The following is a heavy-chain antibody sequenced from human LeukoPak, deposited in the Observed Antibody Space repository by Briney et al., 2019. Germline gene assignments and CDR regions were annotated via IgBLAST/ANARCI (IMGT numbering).Heavy chain of an antibody. J-gene: IGHJ6*02. CDR2: IYSGGST. V-gene: IGHV3-53*01. CDR3: ARGVVRGRWETHYYYYGMDV. Sequence: GGSLRLSCAASGLTVSSNYMSWVRHAPGGGLEWGSVIYSGGSTYYADYVKGRFTTSINNSNNTLDLQMNSLRAEETAVYYCARGVVRGRWETHYYYYGMDVWGQGTTVTVSS. D-gene: IGHD1-26*01. CDR1: GLTVSSNY.